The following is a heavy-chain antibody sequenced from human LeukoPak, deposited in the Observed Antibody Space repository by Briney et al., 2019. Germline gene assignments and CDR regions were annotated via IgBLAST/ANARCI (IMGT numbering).Heavy chain of an antibody. Sequence: GGSLRLSCAASGFAVNSNYMSWVRQAPGKGLEWVSLIYSGGGTYYADSVKGRFTISRDNSKNTLYLQMNSLRAEDTAVYYCAKYVYYDILTGPDGGDAFDIWGQGTMVTVSS. J-gene: IGHJ3*02. CDR1: GFAVNSNY. CDR2: IYSGGGT. V-gene: IGHV3-66*02. CDR3: AKYVYYDILTGPDGGDAFDI. D-gene: IGHD3-9*01.